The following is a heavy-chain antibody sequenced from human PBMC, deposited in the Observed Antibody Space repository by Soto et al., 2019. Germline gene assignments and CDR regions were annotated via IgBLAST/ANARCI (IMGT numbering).Heavy chain of an antibody. CDR3: ARDFAVARYMRNWFDP. Sequence: QVQLVESGGGVVQPGGSLRLSCAASGFTFSTYGMHWVRQAPGKGLEWVAVIWYDGSNKYYIDSVKGRFTISRDNSKNTLYLQMSSRRAEDTVVYYCARDFAVARYMRNWFDPWGQGTLVTVSS. J-gene: IGHJ5*02. CDR1: GFTFSTYG. CDR2: IWYDGSNK. V-gene: IGHV3-33*01. D-gene: IGHD6-19*01.